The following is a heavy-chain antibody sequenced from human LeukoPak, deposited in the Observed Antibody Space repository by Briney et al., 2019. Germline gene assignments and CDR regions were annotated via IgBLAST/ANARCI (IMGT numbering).Heavy chain of an antibody. CDR3: ARLPHHYYYYYYYMDV. CDR2: IYSGGST. CDR1: GFTVSSNY. J-gene: IGHJ6*03. V-gene: IGHV3-53*01. Sequence: GSLRLSCAASGFTVSSNYMSWVRQAPGKGLEWVSVIYSGGSTYYADSVKGRFTISRDNSKNTLYLQMNSLRAEDTAVYYCARLPHHYYYYYYYMDVWGKGTTVTVSS.